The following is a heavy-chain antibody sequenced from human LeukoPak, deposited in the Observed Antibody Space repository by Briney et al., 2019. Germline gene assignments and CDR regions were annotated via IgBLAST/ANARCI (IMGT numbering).Heavy chain of an antibody. J-gene: IGHJ1*01. CDR2: IYYSGST. V-gene: IGHV4-59*08. CDR1: GGSISSYY. CDR3: ARATEQQLVPLVQH. Sequence: KPSETLSLTCTVSGGSISSYYWSWIRQPPGKGLEWIGYIYYSGSTYYNPSLKSRVTISVDTSKNQFSLKLSSVTAADTAVYYCARATEQQLVPLVQHWGQGTLVTVSS. D-gene: IGHD6-13*01.